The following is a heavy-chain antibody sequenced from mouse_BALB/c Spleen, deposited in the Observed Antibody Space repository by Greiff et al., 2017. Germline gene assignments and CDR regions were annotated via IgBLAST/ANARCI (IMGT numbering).Heavy chain of an antibody. CDR2: IRNKANGYTT. CDR1: GFTFTDYY. J-gene: IGHJ3*01. Sequence: EVNVVESGGGLVQPGGSLRLSCATSGFTFTDYYMSWVRQPPGKALEWLGFIRNKANGYTTEYSASVKGRFTISRDNSQSILYLQMNTLRAEDSATYYCARGNYGSSYWFAYWGQGTLVTVSA. CDR3: ARGNYGSSYWFAY. D-gene: IGHD1-1*01. V-gene: IGHV7-3*02.